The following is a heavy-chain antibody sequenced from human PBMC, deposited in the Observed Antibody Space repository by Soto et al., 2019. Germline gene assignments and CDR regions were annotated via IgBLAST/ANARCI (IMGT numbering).Heavy chain of an antibody. J-gene: IGHJ4*02. Sequence: SETLSLTCTVSGSSISSGDYYWTWIRQPPGKGLEWIGYIYYSGSTYYNPSLKSRVTISVDTSKNHFSLKLSSVTAADTAVYYCARSGSFAPVDYWGQGTLVTVSS. D-gene: IGHD1-26*01. CDR3: ARSGSFAPVDY. CDR1: GSSISSGDYY. CDR2: IYYSGST. V-gene: IGHV4-30-4*01.